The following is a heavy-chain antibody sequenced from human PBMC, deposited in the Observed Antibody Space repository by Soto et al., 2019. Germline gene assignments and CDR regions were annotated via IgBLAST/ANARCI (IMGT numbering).Heavy chain of an antibody. Sequence: GGSLRLSCAASGFTFSSYSMNWVRQAPGKGLEWVSSISSSSSYIYYADSVKGRFTISRDNAKNSLYLQMNSLRAEDTAVYYCARDHGSSWYSGAYYFDYWGQGTLVTVSS. CDR1: GFTFSSYS. D-gene: IGHD6-13*01. CDR3: ARDHGSSWYSGAYYFDY. CDR2: ISSSSSYI. J-gene: IGHJ4*02. V-gene: IGHV3-21*01.